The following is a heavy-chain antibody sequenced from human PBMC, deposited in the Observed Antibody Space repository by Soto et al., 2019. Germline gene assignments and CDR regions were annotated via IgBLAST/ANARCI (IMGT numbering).Heavy chain of an antibody. CDR3: ASPVPGYCSGGSCYSYYGKDV. Sequence: PGESLKISCKGSGYRFTSYWIGWVRQMPGKGLEWMGIIYPGDSDTRYSPSFQGQVTISADKSISTAYLQWSSLKASDTAMYYCASPVPGYCSGGSCYSYYGKDVWGQGTTVTVSS. V-gene: IGHV5-51*01. D-gene: IGHD2-15*01. CDR2: IYPGDSDT. J-gene: IGHJ6*02. CDR1: GYRFTSYW.